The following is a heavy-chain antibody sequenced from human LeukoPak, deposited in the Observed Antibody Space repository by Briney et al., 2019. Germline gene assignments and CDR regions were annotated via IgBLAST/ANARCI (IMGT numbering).Heavy chain of an antibody. CDR2: IDWDDDK. D-gene: IGHD2-21*01. J-gene: IGHJ6*02. CDR1: GFSLTTSGGC. CDR3: ARIIAREHYCGAYYYYGLDV. Sequence: ESGPTLVNPTQTLTLTCTFSGFSLTTSGGCVSWIRQPPGKALEWLARIDWDDDKFYSASLKTRLTISKDTPKNQVVLTVTNVDPGDTATYYCARIIAREHYCGAYYYYGLDVWGQGTTVTVS. V-gene: IGHV2-70*17.